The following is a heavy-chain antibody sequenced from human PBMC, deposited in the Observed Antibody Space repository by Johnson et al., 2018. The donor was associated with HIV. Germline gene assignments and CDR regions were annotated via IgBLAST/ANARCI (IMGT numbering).Heavy chain of an antibody. J-gene: IGHJ3*02. CDR2: ISYDGSNK. D-gene: IGHD1-26*01. CDR3: ARDRDLGRAFEI. V-gene: IGHV3-30-3*01. Sequence: QVQLVESGGGVVQPGRSLRLSCAASGFTFSSYAMHWVRQAPGKGLEWVAVISYDGSNKYYADSVKGRFTISRDNSKNTLYLQMNSLRAEDTALYYCARDRDLGRAFEIWGQGTMVTVSS. CDR1: GFTFSSYA.